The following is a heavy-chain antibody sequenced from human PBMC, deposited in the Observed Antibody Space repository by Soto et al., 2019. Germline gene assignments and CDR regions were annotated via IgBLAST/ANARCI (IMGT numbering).Heavy chain of an antibody. CDR2: IYYSGST. CDR1: GGSISSYY. V-gene: IGHV4-59*01. Sequence: SETLSLTCTVSGGSISSYYWSWIRQPPGKGLEWIGYIYYSGSTNYNPSLKSRVTISVDTSKNQFSLKLSSVTAADTAVYYCARFKDDYGDSHFDYWGQGTLVTVSS. CDR3: ARFKDDYGDSHFDY. J-gene: IGHJ4*02. D-gene: IGHD4-17*01.